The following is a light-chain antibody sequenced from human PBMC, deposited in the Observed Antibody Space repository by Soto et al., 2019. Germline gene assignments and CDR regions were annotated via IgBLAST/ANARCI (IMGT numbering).Light chain of an antibody. Sequence: EIVLTQSPATRSLSRVEIAALSFMASQSVSSYLAWYQQKPGQAPRLLIYGASTRATGVPARFSGSGSGTEFTLTISSLQSQDFAVYYCQQYNNWPWTFGQGTKVDIK. J-gene: IGKJ1*01. CDR3: QQYNNWPWT. CDR2: GAS. V-gene: IGKV3-15*01. CDR1: QSVSSY.